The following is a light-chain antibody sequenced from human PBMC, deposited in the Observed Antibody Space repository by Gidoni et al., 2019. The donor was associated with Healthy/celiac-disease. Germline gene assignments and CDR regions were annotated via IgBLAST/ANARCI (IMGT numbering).Light chain of an antibody. CDR1: QSVSSN. J-gene: IGKJ4*01. V-gene: IGKV3-15*01. CDR2: VAS. Sequence: EIVMTQSTPTLSVSPGARATPSFRASQSVSSNFAWYQQKPVQAPRRLIYVASTRATGIPASFSGSWSGTEFTLTISSLQSEDFAVYYCQQYNNWPPTFGGGTKVEIK. CDR3: QQYNNWPPT.